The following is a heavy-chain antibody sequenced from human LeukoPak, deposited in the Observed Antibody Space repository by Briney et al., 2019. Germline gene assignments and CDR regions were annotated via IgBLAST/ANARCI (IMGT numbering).Heavy chain of an antibody. CDR1: GFTFSSYA. D-gene: IGHD3-22*01. Sequence: PGGSLRLSCAASGFTFSSYAMHWVRQAPGKGLEWVAVISYDGSNKYYADSVKGRFTISRDNSKNTLYLQMNSLRAEDTAVYYCAKDGGSSGRYYFDYWGQGTLVTVSS. J-gene: IGHJ4*02. CDR2: ISYDGSNK. V-gene: IGHV3-30-3*01. CDR3: AKDGGSSGRYYFDY.